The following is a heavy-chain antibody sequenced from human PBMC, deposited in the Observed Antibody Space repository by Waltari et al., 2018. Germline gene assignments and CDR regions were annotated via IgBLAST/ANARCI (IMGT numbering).Heavy chain of an antibody. V-gene: IGHV3-30-3*01. CDR2: ISYDGSNK. D-gene: IGHD5-12*01. CDR3: TRDGYNTPDY. CDR1: GFTFSSYA. J-gene: IGHJ4*02. Sequence: QVQLVESGGGVVQPGRSLRLSCAASGFTFSSYAMHWVRQAPGKGLEWVAVISYDGSNKYYADSVKGRFTISRDNSKSIAYLQMNSLKTKDTAVYYCTRDGYNTPDYWGQGTLVTVSS.